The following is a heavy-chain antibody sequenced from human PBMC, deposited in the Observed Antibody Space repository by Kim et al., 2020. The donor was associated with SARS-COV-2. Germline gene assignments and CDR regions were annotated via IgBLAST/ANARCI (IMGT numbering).Heavy chain of an antibody. CDR1: GASISRYY. CDR2: IYNNGST. J-gene: IGHJ6*03. Sequence: SETLSLTCTVSGASISRYYWSWIRQPPGRGLEWIGYIYNNGSTIYNPSLKSRVTISLDTSKNHFSLKLTSVTAADTAVYFCAKSLDYSYYMDVWGKGTTVIVSS. CDR3: AKSLDYSYYMDV. V-gene: IGHV4-59*13.